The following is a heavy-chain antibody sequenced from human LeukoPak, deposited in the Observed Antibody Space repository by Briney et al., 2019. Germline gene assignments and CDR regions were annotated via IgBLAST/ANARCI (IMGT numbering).Heavy chain of an antibody. Sequence: GASGKLSCKAADYTFTTYGIIWVRQAAGQRLKWMAWMSAYNDNTNYAQNLQGRFTMTTDTSTTTAYMELRSLRSDDTAFYYCARRTYSSSSSLFDYWGQGTLVTVSS. D-gene: IGHD6-6*01. CDR1: DYTFTTYG. CDR2: MSAYNDNT. J-gene: IGHJ4*02. CDR3: ARRTYSSSSSLFDY. V-gene: IGHV1-18*01.